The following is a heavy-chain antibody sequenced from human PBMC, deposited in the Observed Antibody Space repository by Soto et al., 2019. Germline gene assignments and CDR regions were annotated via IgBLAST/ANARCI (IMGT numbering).Heavy chain of an antibody. V-gene: IGHV3-23*01. CDR1: GFTFSSYA. Sequence: GGSLRLSCAASGFTFSSYAMSWVRQAPGKGLEWVSAISGSGGSTYYADSVKGRFTISRDNSKNTLYLQMNSLRAEDTAVYYCAKSEYCSGGSCWRAGGRKEYFQHWGQGTLVTVSS. J-gene: IGHJ1*01. CDR3: AKSEYCSGGSCWRAGGRKEYFQH. D-gene: IGHD2-15*01. CDR2: ISGSGGST.